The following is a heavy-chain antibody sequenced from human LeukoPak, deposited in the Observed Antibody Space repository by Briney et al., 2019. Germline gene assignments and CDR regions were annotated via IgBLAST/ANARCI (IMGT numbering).Heavy chain of an antibody. Sequence: GASVKVSCKVSGYTLTELSMHWVRQAPGKGLEWMGGFDPEDGETIYAQKFQGRVTMTEDTSTDTVYMELSSLRSEDTAVYYCARKCRDYYDSSGPNGGCFDYWGQGTLVTVSS. V-gene: IGHV1-24*01. J-gene: IGHJ4*02. CDR1: GYTLTELS. D-gene: IGHD3-22*01. CDR2: FDPEDGET. CDR3: ARKCRDYYDSSGPNGGCFDY.